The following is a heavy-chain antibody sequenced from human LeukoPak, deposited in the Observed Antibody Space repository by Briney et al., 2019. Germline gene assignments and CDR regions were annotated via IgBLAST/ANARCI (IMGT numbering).Heavy chain of an antibody. CDR2: IKRKNDGGTT. Sequence: GGSLRLSCAASGFTFSNAWMSWVRQAPGKGLEWVGRIKRKNDGGTTDYAAPVKGRFTISRDDSKNTLYLQMNSLKTEDTAVYYCTTDETDIVATPVDYWGQGTLVTVSS. CDR3: TTDETDIVATPVDY. CDR1: GFTFSNAW. D-gene: IGHD5-12*01. J-gene: IGHJ4*02. V-gene: IGHV3-15*01.